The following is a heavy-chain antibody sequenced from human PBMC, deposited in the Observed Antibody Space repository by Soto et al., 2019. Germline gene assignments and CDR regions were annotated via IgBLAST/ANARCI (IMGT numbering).Heavy chain of an antibody. J-gene: IGHJ6*02. D-gene: IGHD3-3*01. CDR3: ASARRIFGLRNYYYGMDV. CDR1: GGSISSSSYY. Sequence: PSETLSLTCTVSGGSISSSSYYWGWIRQPPGKGLEWIGSIYYSGSTYYNPSLKSRVTISVDTSKNQFSLKLSSVTAADTAVYYCASARRIFGLRNYYYGMDVWGQGTTVTVYS. CDR2: IYYSGST. V-gene: IGHV4-39*01.